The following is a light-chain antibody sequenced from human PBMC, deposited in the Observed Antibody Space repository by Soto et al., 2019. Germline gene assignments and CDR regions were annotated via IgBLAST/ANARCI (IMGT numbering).Light chain of an antibody. V-gene: IGKV1-5*01. J-gene: IGKJ1*01. Sequence: DIRMTQSPSTLSSSVGDRVASTSRASQSISAWLAWYQQKPGKAPKLLIYDASNLESGVPSRFSGGGSGTDFTLTISSLQPDDSATYYCQHYETYSSTFGQGTKVDIK. CDR2: DAS. CDR1: QSISAW. CDR3: QHYETYSST.